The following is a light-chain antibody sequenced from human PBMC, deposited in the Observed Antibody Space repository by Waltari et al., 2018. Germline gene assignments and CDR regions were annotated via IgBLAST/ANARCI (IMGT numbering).Light chain of an antibody. V-gene: IGLV2-14*03. J-gene: IGLJ3*02. CDR1: SRDVGGYNY. CDR2: GVN. Sequence: QSALTQPASVSGSPGQSITISCTGTSRDVGGYNYVSWYKQHPNRAPQLMIYGVNTRPSGVSCRFSGSKSDNTASLTISGLQADDEADYYCTSYTSSDSWVFGGGTKLTVL. CDR3: TSYTSSDSWV.